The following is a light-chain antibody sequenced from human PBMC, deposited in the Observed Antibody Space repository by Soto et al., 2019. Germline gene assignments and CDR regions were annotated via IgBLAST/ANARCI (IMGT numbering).Light chain of an antibody. CDR2: KAS. CDR1: QSISSW. V-gene: IGKV1-5*03. CDR3: QQYNSYPRT. Sequence: DIQMTQSPSTLSASVGDRVTITCRASQSISSWLAWYQQKPGKAPKLLIYKASSLESGVPSRFSGSGSGTEVTLTTISLQHDDFATYYCQQYNSYPRTFGQGTKVEIK. J-gene: IGKJ1*01.